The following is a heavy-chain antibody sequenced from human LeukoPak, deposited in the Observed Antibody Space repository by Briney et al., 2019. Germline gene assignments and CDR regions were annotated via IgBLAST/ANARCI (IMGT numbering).Heavy chain of an antibody. D-gene: IGHD1-26*01. Sequence: ASVKVSCKASGYTFTGYYMHWVRQAPGQGLEWMGWINPNVGGTNYAQKFQGRVTMTRDMSTSTVYMELSSLRSEDTAVYYCARDLGGSYGSFDYWGQGTLVTVSS. J-gene: IGHJ4*02. V-gene: IGHV1-2*02. CDR2: INPNVGGT. CDR1: GYTFTGYY. CDR3: ARDLGGSYGSFDY.